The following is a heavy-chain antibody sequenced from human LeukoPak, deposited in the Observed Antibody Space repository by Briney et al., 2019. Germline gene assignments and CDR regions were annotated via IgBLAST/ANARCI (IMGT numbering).Heavy chain of an antibody. CDR3: TRSMYGEGRRIIDFDY. D-gene: IGHD4/OR15-4a*01. J-gene: IGHJ4*02. V-gene: IGHV3-72*01. Sequence: GGSLRLSCAASGFTFSDHYIDWVRQAPGKGLEWVGRSRNKVNSYTTAYAASGIGRFTGSRDDLSATVYLQMNSLKTEDTAVYYCTRSMYGEGRRIIDFDYWGQGTLLTVSS. CDR2: SRNKVNSYTT. CDR1: GFTFSDHY.